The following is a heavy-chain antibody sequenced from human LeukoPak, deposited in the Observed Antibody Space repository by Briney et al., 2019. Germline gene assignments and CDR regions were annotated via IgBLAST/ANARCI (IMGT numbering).Heavy chain of an antibody. CDR3: ARVPYYPGPNDY. CDR2: ISAYNGNT. J-gene: IGHJ4*02. Sequence: ASVKVSCKASGYTFTSYGIGWVRQAPGQGLEWMGWISAYNGNTNYAQKLQGRVTTTTDTSTSTAYMELRSLRSDDTAVYYCARVPYYPGPNDYWGQGTLVTVSS. CDR1: GYTFTSYG. V-gene: IGHV1-18*01. D-gene: IGHD3-16*01.